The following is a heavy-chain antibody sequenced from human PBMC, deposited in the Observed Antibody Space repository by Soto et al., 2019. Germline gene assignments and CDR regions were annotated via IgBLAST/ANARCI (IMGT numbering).Heavy chain of an antibody. CDR2: IRANDESI. CDR3: ARETLRDALDT. CDR1: GFDFRSYE. V-gene: IGHV3-48*03. Sequence: LRLSCVASGFDFRSYEMNWVRQAPGKGLEWVSNIRANDESIYYADSVKGRVSVSRDNAKNSLFLEMNSLRVGDTAVYYCARETLRDALDTWGQGTMVTVSS. J-gene: IGHJ3*02.